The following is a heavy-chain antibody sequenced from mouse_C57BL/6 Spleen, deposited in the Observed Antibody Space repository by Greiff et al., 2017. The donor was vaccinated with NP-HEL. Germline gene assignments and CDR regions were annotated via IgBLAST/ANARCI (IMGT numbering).Heavy chain of an antibody. CDR3: AKANYYGSSYLYAMDY. J-gene: IGHJ4*01. D-gene: IGHD1-1*01. CDR1: GYTFTSYW. Sequence: QVQLKESGAELVKPGASVKLSCKASGYTFTSYWMQWVKQRPGQGLEWIGEIDPSDSYTNYNQKFKGKATLTVDTSSSTAYMQLSSLTSEDSAVYYCAKANYYGSSYLYAMDYWGQGTSVTVSS. V-gene: IGHV1-50*01. CDR2: IDPSDSYT.